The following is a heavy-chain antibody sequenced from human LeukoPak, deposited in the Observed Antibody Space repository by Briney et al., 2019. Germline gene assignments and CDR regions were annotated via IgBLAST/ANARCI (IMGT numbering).Heavy chain of an antibody. J-gene: IGHJ4*02. Sequence: KLGESLKISCKGSGYSFTSYWIGWVRQMPGKGLEWMGIIYPGDSDTRYSPSFQGQVTISADKSISTAYLQWSSLKASDTAMYYCARHGGLTMVRGVILPPSFIDYWGQGTLVTVSS. V-gene: IGHV5-51*01. CDR1: GYSFTSYW. CDR3: ARHGGLTMVRGVILPPSFIDY. D-gene: IGHD3-10*01. CDR2: IYPGDSDT.